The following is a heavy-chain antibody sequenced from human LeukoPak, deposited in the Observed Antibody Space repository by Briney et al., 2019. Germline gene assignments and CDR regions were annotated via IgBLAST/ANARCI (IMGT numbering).Heavy chain of an antibody. Sequence: PGGSLRLSCAASGFTFSSYEMNWVRQAPGKGLEWVSYISSSGSTIYYADSVKGRFTISRDNAKNSLYLQMNSLRAEDTAVYYCARDQGYCSSTSCSRVFDPWGQGTLVTVSS. V-gene: IGHV3-48*03. D-gene: IGHD2-2*01. CDR2: ISSSGSTI. CDR3: ARDQGYCSSTSCSRVFDP. CDR1: GFTFSSYE. J-gene: IGHJ5*02.